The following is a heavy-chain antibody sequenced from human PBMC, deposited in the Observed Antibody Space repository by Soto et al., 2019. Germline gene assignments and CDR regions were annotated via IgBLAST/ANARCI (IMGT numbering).Heavy chain of an antibody. CDR3: ARDPDYGDYWGYFFDS. Sequence: ASVEVSCKXSGYTFAASYIHWIRQAPGQGLEWMGWINPTSGGTVYAQNFQDRVTMTRDTSISTAYMELRRLNSDDTAVYYCARDPDYGDYWGYFFDSWGQGTPVTVSS. D-gene: IGHD4-17*01. CDR1: GYTFAASY. J-gene: IGHJ4*02. V-gene: IGHV1-2*02. CDR2: INPTSGGT.